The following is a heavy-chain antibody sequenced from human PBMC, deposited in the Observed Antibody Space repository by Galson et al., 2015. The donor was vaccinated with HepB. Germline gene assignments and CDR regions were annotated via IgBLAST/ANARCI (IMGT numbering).Heavy chain of an antibody. CDR2: ISYAGSNK. CDR3: AKDSGTGTADY. V-gene: IGHV3-30*18. Sequence: SLRLSCAASGFTFSSYGMHWVRQAPGRGLEWVAVISYAGSNKYYADSVKGRSTISRDNSKNTLYLQMNSLRAEDTAVYYCAKDSGTGTADYWGQGTLVTVSS. J-gene: IGHJ4*02. CDR1: GFTFSSYG. D-gene: IGHD1-1*01.